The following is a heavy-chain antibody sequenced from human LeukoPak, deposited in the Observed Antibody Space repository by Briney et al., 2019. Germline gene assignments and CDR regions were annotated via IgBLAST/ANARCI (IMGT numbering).Heavy chain of an antibody. J-gene: IGHJ4*02. D-gene: IGHD5-24*01. CDR2: VSGSGGST. CDR3: ARKRWLQGAFDY. CDR1: GFTFSTYA. V-gene: IGHV3-23*01. Sequence: GGSLRLSCAASGFTFSTYAMSWVRQAPGKGLEWVSTVSGSGGSTYYADSVKGRFTISRDNSKNMLYLQMNSLRAEDTAVYYCARKRWLQGAFDYWGQGTLVTVSS.